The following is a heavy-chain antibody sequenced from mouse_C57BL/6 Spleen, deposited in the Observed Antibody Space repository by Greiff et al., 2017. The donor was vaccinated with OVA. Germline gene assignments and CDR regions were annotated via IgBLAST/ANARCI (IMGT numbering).Heavy chain of an antibody. CDR1: GYTFTSYW. CDR3: ARGGGSSLYFDY. D-gene: IGHD1-1*01. V-gene: IGHV1-55*01. CDR2: IYPGSGST. Sequence: QVQLKQPGAELVKPGASVKMSCKASGYTFTSYWITWVKQRPGQGLEWIGDIYPGSGSTNYNEKFKSKATLTVDTSSSTAYMQLSSLTSEDSAVYYCARGGGSSLYFDYWGQGTTLTVSS. J-gene: IGHJ2*01.